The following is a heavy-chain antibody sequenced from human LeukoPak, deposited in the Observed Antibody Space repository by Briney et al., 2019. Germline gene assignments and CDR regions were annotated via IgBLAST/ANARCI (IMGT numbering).Heavy chain of an antibody. CDR1: GYTFSTFF. Sequence: ASVKVSCKTSGYTFSTFFIHWVRQAPGQGFEWMGIINPSGGSTSYAQKFQGRVTMTRDTSTSTVYMELSSLRSEDTAVYYCARLNANTEGFDYWGQGTLVTVSS. V-gene: IGHV1-46*01. CDR2: INPSGGST. J-gene: IGHJ4*02. D-gene: IGHD2-2*01. CDR3: ARLNANTEGFDY.